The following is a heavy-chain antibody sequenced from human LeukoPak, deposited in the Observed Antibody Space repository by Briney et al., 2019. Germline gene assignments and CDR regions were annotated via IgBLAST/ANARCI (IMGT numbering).Heavy chain of an antibody. Sequence: GSLRLSCAASGFTFSNYWMMWVLEAPGKGREWGANIKHDGSEDYHLDPVKGRFTISRDNAKNSLYLEMNSLRAEDTAVYYCARRTSGSYYRNWGQGTLVSVSS. CDR1: GFTFSNYW. CDR2: IKHDGSED. D-gene: IGHD3-10*01. V-gene: IGHV3-7*01. J-gene: IGHJ4*02. CDR3: ARRTSGSYYRN.